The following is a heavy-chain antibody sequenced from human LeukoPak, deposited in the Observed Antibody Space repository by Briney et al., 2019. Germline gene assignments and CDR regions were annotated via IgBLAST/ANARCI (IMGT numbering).Heavy chain of an antibody. Sequence: SETLSLTCTVSGGSISSYYWSWIRQPAGKGLEWIGRIYTSGSTNYNPSLKSRVTMSVDTSKNQFSLKLSSMTAADTAVYYCARNRNRYCSSTSCYKSSNWFDPWGQGTLVTVSS. CDR2: IYTSGST. D-gene: IGHD2-2*02. CDR3: ARNRNRYCSSTSCYKSSNWFDP. CDR1: GGSISSYY. V-gene: IGHV4-4*07. J-gene: IGHJ5*02.